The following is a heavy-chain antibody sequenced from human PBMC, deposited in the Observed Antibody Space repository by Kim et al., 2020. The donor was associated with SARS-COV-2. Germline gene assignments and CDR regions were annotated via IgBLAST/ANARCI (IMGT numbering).Heavy chain of an antibody. CDR3: ARCITMVRGGLYYYYGMDV. V-gene: IGHV4-39*07. Sequence: SETLSLTCTVSGGSISSSSYYWGWIRQPPGKGLEWIGSIYYSGSTYYNPSLKSRVTISVDTSKNQFSLKLSSVTAADTAVYYCARCITMVRGGLYYYYGMDVWGQGTTVTVSS. CDR2: IYYSGST. D-gene: IGHD3-10*01. J-gene: IGHJ6*02. CDR1: GGSISSSSYY.